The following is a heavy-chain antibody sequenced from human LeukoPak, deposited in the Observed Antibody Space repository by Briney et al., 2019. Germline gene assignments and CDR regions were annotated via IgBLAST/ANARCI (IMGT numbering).Heavy chain of an antibody. V-gene: IGHV3-15*01. CDR1: GFTFNNAW. CDR3: TTLYNYASGGMDV. Sequence: PGGSLRLSCAASGFTFNNAWMSWVRQAPGKGLEWVGRIKSKTDGGTTDYAAPVKGRFTISRDDSKNTLYLQMNSLKTEDKAVYYCTTLYNYASGGMDVWGQGTTVTVSS. D-gene: IGHD5-18*01. J-gene: IGHJ6*02. CDR2: IKSKTDGGTT.